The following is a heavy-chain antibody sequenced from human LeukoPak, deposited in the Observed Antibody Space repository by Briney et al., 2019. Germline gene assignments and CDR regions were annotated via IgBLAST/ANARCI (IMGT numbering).Heavy chain of an antibody. Sequence: TGGSMRLSCAASGFTSSSYEMNWVRQAPGKGLEWVSYISSSGSTIYYADSVKGRFTISRDNAKNSLYLQMNSLRAEDTAVYYCARGSEWFGEREYYFDYWGQGTLVTVSS. J-gene: IGHJ4*02. CDR2: ISSSGSTI. V-gene: IGHV3-48*03. D-gene: IGHD3-10*01. CDR1: GFTSSSYE. CDR3: ARGSEWFGEREYYFDY.